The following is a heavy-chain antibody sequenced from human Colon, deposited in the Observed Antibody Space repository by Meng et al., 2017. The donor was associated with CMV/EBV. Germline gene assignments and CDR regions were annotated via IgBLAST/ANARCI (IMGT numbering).Heavy chain of an antibody. Sequence: GESLKISCAASGFTFSSYAMSWVRQAPGKGLEWVSAISGSGGSTYYADSVKGRFTISRDNSKNTLYLQMNSLRAEDTAVYYCAKVYSSGWYFLDYWGQGTLVT. CDR3: AKVYSSGWYFLDY. D-gene: IGHD6-19*01. CDR2: ISGSGGST. V-gene: IGHV3-23*01. CDR1: GFTFSSYA. J-gene: IGHJ4*02.